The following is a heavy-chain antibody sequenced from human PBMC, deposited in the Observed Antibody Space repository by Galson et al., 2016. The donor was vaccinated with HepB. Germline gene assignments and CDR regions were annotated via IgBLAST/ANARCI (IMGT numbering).Heavy chain of an antibody. J-gene: IGHJ4*02. CDR3: ADMGATDDY. CDR2: INQDGREM. V-gene: IGHV3-7*01. Sequence: LRLSCAASGFSFSNSWMSWVRQTPGKGLEWVANINQDGREMSYGDSVEGRFTISRDNAKKSLYLQMNSLRVEDTAVYYCADMGATDDYWGQGTLVTVSS. D-gene: IGHD1-26*01. CDR1: GFSFSNSW.